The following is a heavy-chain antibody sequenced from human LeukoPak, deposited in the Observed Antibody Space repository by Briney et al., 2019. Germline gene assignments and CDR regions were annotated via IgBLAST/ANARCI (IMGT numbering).Heavy chain of an antibody. V-gene: IGHV3-11*04. CDR3: APSIAAAGPFDY. CDR1: GFTFSDYY. J-gene: IGHJ4*02. CDR2: ISSSGSTI. Sequence: GGSLRLSCAASGFTFSDYYMSWIRQAPGKGLEWVSYISSSGSTIYYADSVKGRFTITRDNAKNSLYLQMNSLRAEDTAVYYCAPSIAAAGPFDYWGQGTLVTVSS. D-gene: IGHD6-13*01.